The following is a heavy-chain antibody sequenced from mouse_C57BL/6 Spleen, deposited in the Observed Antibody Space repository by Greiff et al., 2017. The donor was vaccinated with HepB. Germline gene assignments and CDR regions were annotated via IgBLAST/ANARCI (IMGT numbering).Heavy chain of an antibody. V-gene: IGHV1-59*01. CDR2: IDPSDSYT. J-gene: IGHJ2*01. Sequence: QVQLQQSGAELVRPGTSVKLSCKASGYTFTSYWMHWVKQRPGQGLEWIGVIDPSDSYTNYNQKFKGKATLTVDTSSSTAYMQLSSLTSEDSAVYYCARSGYYGCDYWGQGTTLTVSS. CDR1: GYTFTSYW. CDR3: ARSGYYGCDY. D-gene: IGHD1-1*01.